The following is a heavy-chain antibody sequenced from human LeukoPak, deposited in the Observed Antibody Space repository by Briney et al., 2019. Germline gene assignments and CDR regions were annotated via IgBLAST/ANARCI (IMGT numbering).Heavy chain of an antibody. D-gene: IGHD6-19*01. V-gene: IGHV3-23*01. J-gene: IGHJ4*02. CDR3: AKKTFSTGWTYFDY. Sequence: GGSLRLSCAASGFMFKNYGMSWVRQAPGKWLEWVSAVDGGGGSTYYADSVKGRFTISRDNSKNTLFLQMNSLRVDDTAVYYCAKKTFSTGWTYFDYWGQGLLVTVSS. CDR2: VDGGGGST. CDR1: GFMFKNYG.